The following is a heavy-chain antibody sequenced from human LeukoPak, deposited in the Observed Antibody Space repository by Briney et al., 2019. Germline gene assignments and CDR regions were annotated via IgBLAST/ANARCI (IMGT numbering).Heavy chain of an antibody. V-gene: IGHV4-61*03. CDR3: ARGVEYSSSSGLGY. D-gene: IGHD6-6*01. CDR2: IYYSGST. J-gene: IGHJ4*02. Sequence: SETLSLTCTVSGGSISSGSYCWSWSRQPPGKGLEWSGYIYYSGSTNYNPSLKSRVTISVDTSKNHFSLKLSSVTAADTAVYYCARGVEYSSSSGLGYWGQGTLVTVSS. CDR1: GGSISSGSYC.